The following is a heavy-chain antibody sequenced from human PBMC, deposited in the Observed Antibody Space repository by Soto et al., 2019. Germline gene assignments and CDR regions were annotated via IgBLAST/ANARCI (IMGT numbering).Heavy chain of an antibody. Sequence: GGSLRLSCGASGFTFSDYYISWSRQAPGKGLEWVSYISSSGSTIYYADSVKGRFTISRDNAKNSLYLQMNSLRAEDTAVYYCARGIRHIVVVTADYYYGMDVWGQGTTVTVSS. V-gene: IGHV3-11*01. CDR1: GFTFSDYY. CDR2: ISSSGSTI. J-gene: IGHJ6*02. D-gene: IGHD2-21*02. CDR3: ARGIRHIVVVTADYYYGMDV.